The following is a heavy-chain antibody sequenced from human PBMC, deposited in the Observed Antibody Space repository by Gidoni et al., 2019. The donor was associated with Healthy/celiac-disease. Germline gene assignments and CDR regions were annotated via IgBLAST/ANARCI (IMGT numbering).Heavy chain of an antibody. V-gene: IGHV3-21*01. Sequence: EVQLVESGGGLVQPGGSLRLSCAASGFTFSSYSMNWVRQAPGKGLEWVSSISSSSSYIYYADSVKGRFTISRDNAKNSLYLKMNSLRAEDTAVYYCARDSGSYENYYYYGMDVWGQGTTVTVSS. CDR2: ISSSSSYI. J-gene: IGHJ6*02. CDR1: GFTFSSYS. D-gene: IGHD1-26*01. CDR3: ARDSGSYENYYYYGMDV.